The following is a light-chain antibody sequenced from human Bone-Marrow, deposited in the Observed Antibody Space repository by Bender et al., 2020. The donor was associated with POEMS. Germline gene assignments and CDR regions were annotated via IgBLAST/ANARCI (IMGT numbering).Light chain of an antibody. CDR3: QAWDTYSVI. J-gene: IGLJ2*01. CDR1: DLGDQS. Sequence: PPSVSVSPGQTASITCSGDDLGDQSVAWYQQKPGQSPVLVIYQDTKRPSGIPERFSGSNSGNTATLTISGTQAMDEADYYCQAWDTYSVIFGGGTKLTVL. V-gene: IGLV3-1*01. CDR2: QDT.